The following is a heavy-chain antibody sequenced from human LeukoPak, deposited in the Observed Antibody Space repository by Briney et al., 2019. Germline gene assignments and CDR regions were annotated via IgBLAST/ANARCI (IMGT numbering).Heavy chain of an antibody. J-gene: IGHJ5*02. D-gene: IGHD2-2*01. CDR2: GNGNT. V-gene: IGHV1-3*02. CDR1: GYTFTSYA. Sequence: ASVKVSCKASGYTFTSYAMHWVRPGNGNTKYSQEFQGRVTITADKSTSTAYMELSSLRSEDTAVYYCATTRLVPDWFDPWGQGTLVTVSS. CDR3: ATTRLVPDWFDP.